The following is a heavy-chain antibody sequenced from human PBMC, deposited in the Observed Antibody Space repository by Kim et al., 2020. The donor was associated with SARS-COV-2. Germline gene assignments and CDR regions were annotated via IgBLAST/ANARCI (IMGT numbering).Heavy chain of an antibody. Sequence: EYAASVKGRFTISRDDLKNSLYLQMSSLKTEDSALYYCTSRPRPSATMDVWGHGTTVTVSS. CDR3: TSRPRPSATMDV. D-gene: IGHD6-6*01. J-gene: IGHJ6*02. V-gene: IGHV3-72*01.